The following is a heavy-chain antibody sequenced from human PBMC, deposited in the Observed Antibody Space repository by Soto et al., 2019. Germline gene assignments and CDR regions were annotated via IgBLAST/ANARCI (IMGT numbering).Heavy chain of an antibody. CDR1: GFTFSSYA. CDR3: ARGGRILAAAGTDY. Sequence: PGGSLRLSCAASGFTFSSYAMHWVRQAPGKGLEWVAVISYDGSNKYYADSVKGRFTISRDNSKNTLYLQMNSLRAEDTAVYYCARGGRILAAAGTDYWGQGTLVTVSS. CDR2: ISYDGSNK. D-gene: IGHD6-13*01. V-gene: IGHV3-30-3*01. J-gene: IGHJ4*02.